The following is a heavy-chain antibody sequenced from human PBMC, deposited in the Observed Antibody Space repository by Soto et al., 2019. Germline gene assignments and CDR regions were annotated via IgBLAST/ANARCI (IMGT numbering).Heavy chain of an antibody. CDR3: AKDREMATMVGDY. CDR1: GFTFSSYG. J-gene: IGHJ4*02. CDR2: ISYDGSNK. Sequence: QVQLVESGGGVVQPGRSLRLSCAASGFTFSSYGMHWVRQAPGKGLEWVAVISYDGSNKYYADSVKGRFTISRDNSKNTLYLQMNSLRAEDTAVYYCAKDREMATMVGDYWGQGTLVTVSS. D-gene: IGHD5-12*01. V-gene: IGHV3-30*18.